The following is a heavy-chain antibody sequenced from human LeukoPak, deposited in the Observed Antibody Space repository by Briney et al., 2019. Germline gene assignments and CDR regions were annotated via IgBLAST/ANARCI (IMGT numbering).Heavy chain of an antibody. V-gene: IGHV3-7*01. D-gene: IGHD3-16*01. CDR2: IRQDGSEK. CDR1: GFTFTTYW. Sequence: GGSLRLSCVASGFTFTTYWMSWVRQAPGKGLEWVANIRQDGSEKYYVDSVKGRFTISRDNAKNSLFLQMNSLRAEDTAVYYCARGGGLWGQGTLVTVSS. J-gene: IGHJ4*02. CDR3: ARGGGL.